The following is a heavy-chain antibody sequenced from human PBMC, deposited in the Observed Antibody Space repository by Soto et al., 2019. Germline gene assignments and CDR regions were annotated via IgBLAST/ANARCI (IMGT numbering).Heavy chain of an antibody. CDR1: GGSISSGDYY. V-gene: IGHV4-30-4*02. Sequence: SDTLSLTCTVSGGSISSGDYYWSWIRQPPGKGLEWIGYIYYSGSTYYNPSLKSRVTISVDTSKNQLSLKLSSVTAADTAVYYCARLLWFGEFSKDENWFDPWGQGTLVTVSS. J-gene: IGHJ5*02. CDR2: IYYSGST. D-gene: IGHD3-10*01. CDR3: ARLLWFGEFSKDENWFDP.